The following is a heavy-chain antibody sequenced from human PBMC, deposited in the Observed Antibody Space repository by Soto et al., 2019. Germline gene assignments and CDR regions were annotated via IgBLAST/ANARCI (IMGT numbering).Heavy chain of an antibody. CDR3: ARDSGYFDY. D-gene: IGHD3-10*01. CDR1: GFTFSSYG. Sequence: QVQLVESGGGVVQPGRSLRLSCAASGFTFSSYGMHWVRQAPGKGLEWVAVIWYDGSNKYYADSVKGRFTISRDNSKNPLYLQMHSLRAEDTAVYYCARDSGYFDYWGQGTLVTVSS. CDR2: IWYDGSNK. J-gene: IGHJ4*02. V-gene: IGHV3-33*01.